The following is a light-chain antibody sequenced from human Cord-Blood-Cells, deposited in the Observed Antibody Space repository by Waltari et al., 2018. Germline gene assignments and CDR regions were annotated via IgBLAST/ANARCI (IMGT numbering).Light chain of an antibody. J-gene: IGLJ2*01. CDR1: SLRSYY. Sequence: SSELTQDPAVSGALGQTVRITCQGDSLRSYYASWYQQKPGQAPVLVIYGKNNRPSGIPDRFSGSSSGNTASLTITGAQAEDEADYYCNSRDSSGKAVFGGGTKLTVL. V-gene: IGLV3-19*01. CDR3: NSRDSSGKAV. CDR2: GKN.